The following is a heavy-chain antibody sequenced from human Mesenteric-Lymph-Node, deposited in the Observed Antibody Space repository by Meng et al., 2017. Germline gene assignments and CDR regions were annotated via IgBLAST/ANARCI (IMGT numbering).Heavy chain of an antibody. D-gene: IGHD1-7*01. CDR1: GGSISSCDYY. J-gene: IGHJ4*02. CDR2: IYYSGST. V-gene: IGHV4-30-4*01. CDR3: GRDQGRELINH. Sequence: QVPREESGAGLVKPSQTLSLTCNVSGGSISSCDYYWSWIRQPPGKGLEWIGYIYYSGSTYYNPSLKSRVTISVDTSKNQFSLKLSSVTAADAAVYYCGRDQGRELINHWGQGALVTVSS.